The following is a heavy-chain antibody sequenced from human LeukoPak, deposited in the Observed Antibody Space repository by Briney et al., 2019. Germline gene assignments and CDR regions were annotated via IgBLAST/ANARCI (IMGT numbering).Heavy chain of an antibody. Sequence: SETLSLTCTVSGGSISSSSYYWGWIRQPPGKGLEWIGSIYYSGSTYYNPSLKSRVTISVDTSKNQFSLKLSSVTAADTAVYYCAREPRLGYYGSGSYPNFDYWGQGTLVTVSS. D-gene: IGHD3-10*01. V-gene: IGHV4-39*07. CDR1: GGSISSSSYY. CDR3: AREPRLGYYGSGSYPNFDY. CDR2: IYYSGST. J-gene: IGHJ4*02.